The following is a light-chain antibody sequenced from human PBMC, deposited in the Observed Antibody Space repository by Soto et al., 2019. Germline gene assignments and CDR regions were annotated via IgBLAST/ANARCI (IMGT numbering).Light chain of an antibody. J-gene: IGLJ1*01. CDR2: KDT. V-gene: IGLV3-25*03. CDR1: ALSKQY. CDR3: QSADSSGTYSYV. Sequence: SYELTQPPSVSVSPGQTARITCSGDALSKQYAYWYQQKPGQAPVLVIFKDTERPSGIPERFSGSSSGTTVTLTISGVQAEDEADYYCQSADSSGTYSYVFGTGTKVTVL.